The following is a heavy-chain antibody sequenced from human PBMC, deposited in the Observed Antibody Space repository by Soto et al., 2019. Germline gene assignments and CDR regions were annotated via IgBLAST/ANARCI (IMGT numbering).Heavy chain of an antibody. CDR3: GKGGSSDSQTALEI. V-gene: IGHV4-34*01. J-gene: IGHJ3*02. CDR1: AGSFSYNY. Sequence: QVQQQPWGAGLLKPSETLSLTCTVYAGSFSYNYWYWIRQSPGKGLELVGKMKHGGSSSYNPSLRTRVYTSVGRSMNQFSPQLSAVTAADTAVYYCGKGGSSDSQTALEIWAQGTMAHVSS. D-gene: IGHD6-19*01. CDR2: MKHGGSS.